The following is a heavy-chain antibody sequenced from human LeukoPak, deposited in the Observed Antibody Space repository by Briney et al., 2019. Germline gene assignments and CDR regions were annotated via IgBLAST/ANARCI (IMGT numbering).Heavy chain of an antibody. V-gene: IGHV4-61*05. J-gene: IGHJ4*02. D-gene: IGHD1-1*01. CDR2: IYYSGST. Sequence: SETLSLTCTVSGGSISSSSYYWGWIRQPPGKGLEWIGYIYYSGSTNYNPSLKSRVTISVDTSKNQFSLKLSSVTAADTAVYYCARETERYYFDYWGQGTLVTVSS. CDR3: ARETERYYFDY. CDR1: GGSISSSSYY.